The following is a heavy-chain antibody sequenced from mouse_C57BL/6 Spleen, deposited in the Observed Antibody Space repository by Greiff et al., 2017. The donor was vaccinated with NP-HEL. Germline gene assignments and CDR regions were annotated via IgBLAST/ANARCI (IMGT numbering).Heavy chain of an antibody. J-gene: IGHJ4*01. Sequence: QVQLKQPGAELVKPGASVKVSCKASGYTFTSYWMHWVKQRPGQGLEWIGRIHPSDSDTNYNQKFKGKATLTVDKSSSTAYMQLSSLTSEDSAVYYCAINYYGSSYNAMDYWGQGTSVTVSS. D-gene: IGHD1-1*01. CDR2: IHPSDSDT. V-gene: IGHV1-74*01. CDR3: AINYYGSSYNAMDY. CDR1: GYTFTSYW.